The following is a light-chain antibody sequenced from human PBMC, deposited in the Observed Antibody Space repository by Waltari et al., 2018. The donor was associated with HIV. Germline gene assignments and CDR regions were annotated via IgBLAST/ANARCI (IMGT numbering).Light chain of an antibody. CDR1: SSDVVGYNV. CDR2: EVN. CDR3: CTYAGSNNYVV. Sequence: QSALTQPPSASASPGQSVTIASTGTSSDVVGYNVVPVYHRHPGKAPKLLMYEVNKRPSGVPDRFSGSKSGNTASLTVSGLQADDEADYFCCTYAGSNNYVVFGGGTKVTVL. V-gene: IGLV2-8*01. J-gene: IGLJ2*01.